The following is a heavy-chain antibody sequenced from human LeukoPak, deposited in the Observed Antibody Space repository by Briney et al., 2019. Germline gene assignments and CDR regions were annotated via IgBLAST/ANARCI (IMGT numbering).Heavy chain of an antibody. CDR1: GFTFSSYA. CDR2: ISGSGGST. D-gene: IGHD1-26*01. J-gene: IGHJ4*02. CDR3: ATTGVGSGSYFAWSRFDYFDY. Sequence: GGSLRLSCAASGFTFSSYAMSWVRQAPGKGLEWVSAISGSGGSTYYADSVKGRFTISRDNSKNTLYLQMNSMRAEDTAVYYCATTGVGSGSYFAWSRFDYFDYWGQGTLVTSPQ. V-gene: IGHV3-23*01.